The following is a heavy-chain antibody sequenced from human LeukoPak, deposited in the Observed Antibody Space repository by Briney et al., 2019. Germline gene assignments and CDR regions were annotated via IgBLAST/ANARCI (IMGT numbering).Heavy chain of an antibody. Sequence: SQTLSLTCAISGDSVSSSAAWNWIRQSPSRGLEWLGRTYYKSKWYNNYAVSVKSRITIKSDTSKNQFSLKLSSVTAADTAVYYCARHREMDSYDAFDVWGQGTMVTVSS. V-gene: IGHV6-1*01. CDR2: TYYKSKWYN. J-gene: IGHJ3*01. CDR3: ARHREMDSYDAFDV. D-gene: IGHD5-24*01. CDR1: GDSVSSSAA.